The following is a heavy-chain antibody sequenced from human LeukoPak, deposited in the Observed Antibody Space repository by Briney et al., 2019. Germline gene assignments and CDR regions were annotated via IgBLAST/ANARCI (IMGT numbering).Heavy chain of an antibody. CDR3: ARYYDSTPLGAFDI. CDR1: GGSVSSYY. D-gene: IGHD3-3*01. CDR2: IYYSGST. V-gene: IGHV4-59*08. Sequence: SETLSLTCTVSGGSVSSYYWSWIRQPPGKGLEWIGYIYYSGSTNYNPSLKSRVTISVDTSKNQFSLKLSSVTAADTAVYYCARYYDSTPLGAFDIWGQGTMVTVSS. J-gene: IGHJ3*02.